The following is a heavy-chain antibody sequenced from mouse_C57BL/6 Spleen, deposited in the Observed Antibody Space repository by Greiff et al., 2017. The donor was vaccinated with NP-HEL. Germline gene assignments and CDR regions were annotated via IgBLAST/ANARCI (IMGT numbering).Heavy chain of an antibody. CDR3: TTPYYYGSSYGGFAY. J-gene: IGHJ3*01. CDR1: GFNIKDYY. D-gene: IGHD1-1*01. Sequence: VHVKQSGAELVRPGASVKLSCTASGFNIKDYYMHWVKQRPEQGLEWIGRIDPEDGDTEYAPKFQGKATMTADTSSNTAYLQLISLTSEDTAVYYCTTPYYYGSSYGGFAYWGQGTLVTVSA. V-gene: IGHV14-1*01. CDR2: IDPEDGDT.